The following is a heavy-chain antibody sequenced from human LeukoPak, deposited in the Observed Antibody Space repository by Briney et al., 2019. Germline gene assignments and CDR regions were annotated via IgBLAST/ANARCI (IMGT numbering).Heavy chain of an antibody. V-gene: IGHV4-61*02. CDR1: GGSISSGSYY. CDR3: ASAYSVGATKWFGAFDI. CDR2: IYTSGST. Sequence: SQTLSLTCTVSGGSISSGSYYWSWIRQPAGTGLEWIGRIYTSGSTNYYPSLKSRVTISVDTSKNQFSLKLSSVTAADTAVYYCASAYSVGATKWFGAFDIWGQGTMVTVSS. D-gene: IGHD1-26*01. J-gene: IGHJ3*02.